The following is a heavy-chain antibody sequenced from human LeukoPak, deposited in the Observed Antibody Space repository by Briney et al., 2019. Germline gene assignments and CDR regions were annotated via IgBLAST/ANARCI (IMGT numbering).Heavy chain of an antibody. CDR1: GFTFTNYW. CDR3: AREWKFDGSGHYSTSGDY. Sequence: GGSLRLSCAASGFTFTNYWMSWVRQAPGKGLEWVANINQDGSEKYYVDSVKGRFTISRDNAKNSLYLQMNSLRAEDTAVYYCAREWKFDGSGHYSTSGDYWGQRTLVTVSS. CDR2: INQDGSEK. D-gene: IGHD3-22*01. J-gene: IGHJ4*02. V-gene: IGHV3-7*01.